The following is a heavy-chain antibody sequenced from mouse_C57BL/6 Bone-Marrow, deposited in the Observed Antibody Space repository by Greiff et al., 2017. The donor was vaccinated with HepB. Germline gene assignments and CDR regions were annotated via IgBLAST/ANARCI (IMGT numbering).Heavy chain of an antibody. J-gene: IGHJ4*01. CDR1: GFTFSDAW. Sequence: EVQLQESGGGLVQPGGSMKLSCAASGFTFSDAWMDWVRQSPVKGLEWVAEIRNKANNHATYYAESVKGRFTISRDDSKSSVYLQMNSLRAEDTGIYYCTRGGPYYAMDYWGQGTSVTVSS. CDR3: TRGGPYYAMDY. V-gene: IGHV6-6*01. CDR2: IRNKANNHAT.